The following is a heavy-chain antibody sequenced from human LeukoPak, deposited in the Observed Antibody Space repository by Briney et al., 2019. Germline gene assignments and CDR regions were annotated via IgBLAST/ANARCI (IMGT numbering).Heavy chain of an antibody. Sequence: GESLKISCKGATYRFTSYWIGWVRHMPGKGLEWRWIIYPGDSETTYSPSFESQVTISADKSITTTYRRWSSLQATHTSIYYCARRVPANQFYYWGQGTPVTASS. J-gene: IGHJ4*02. CDR3: ARRVPANQFYY. V-gene: IGHV5-51*01. CDR1: TYRFTSYW. D-gene: IGHD3-3*01. CDR2: IYPGDSET.